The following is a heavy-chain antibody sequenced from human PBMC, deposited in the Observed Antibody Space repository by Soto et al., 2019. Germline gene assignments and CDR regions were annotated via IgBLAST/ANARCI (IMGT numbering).Heavy chain of an antibody. CDR2: INHSGST. CDR3: ARGRSSTSPYPIGY. J-gene: IGHJ4*02. Sequence: PSETLSLTCAVYGGSFSGYYWSWIRQPPGKGLEWIGEINHSGSTYYNPSLKSRVTISVDTSKNQFSLKLSSVTAADTAVYYCARGRSSTSPYPIGYWGQGTLVTVSS. D-gene: IGHD2-2*01. V-gene: IGHV4-34*09. CDR1: GGSFSGYY.